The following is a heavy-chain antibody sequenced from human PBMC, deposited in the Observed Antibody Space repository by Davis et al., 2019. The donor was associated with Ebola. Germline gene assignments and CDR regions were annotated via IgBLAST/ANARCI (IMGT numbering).Heavy chain of an antibody. Sequence: GESLKISCAASGFTFSSYWMSWVRQAPGKGLEWVANIKQDGSEKYYVDSVKGRFTISRDNAKNSLYLQMNSLRAEDTAVYYCARGVYSSSWYVRWGQGTLVTVS. D-gene: IGHD6-13*01. V-gene: IGHV3-7*01. CDR1: GFTFSSYW. CDR2: IKQDGSEK. CDR3: ARGVYSSSWYVR. J-gene: IGHJ4*02.